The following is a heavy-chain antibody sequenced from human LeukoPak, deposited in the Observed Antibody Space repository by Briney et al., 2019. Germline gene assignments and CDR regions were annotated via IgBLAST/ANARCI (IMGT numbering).Heavy chain of an antibody. CDR3: ARGPTYCTSASCCFNY. D-gene: IGHD2-2*01. Sequence: SETLSLTCAVYGGSFSSYSWSWIRQPPGKGLEWIGEINHSGSTNYIPSLKSRVTISVDTSKSQFSLKLSSVTAADTAVYYCARGPTYCTSASCCFNYWGQGTLVTVSS. CDR2: INHSGST. J-gene: IGHJ4*02. V-gene: IGHV4-34*01. CDR1: GGSFSSYS.